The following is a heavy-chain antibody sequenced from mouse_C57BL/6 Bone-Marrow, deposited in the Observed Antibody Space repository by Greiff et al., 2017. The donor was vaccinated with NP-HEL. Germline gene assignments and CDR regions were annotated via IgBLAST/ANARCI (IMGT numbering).Heavy chain of an antibody. CDR2: IDPSDSYT. CDR3: ARERLYYYGSAGWFAY. Sequence: QVQLQQPGAELVMPGASVKLSCKASGYTFTSYWMHWVKQRPGQGLEWIGEIDPSDSYTNYNQKFKGKSTLTVDKSSSTAYMQLSSLTSEYSAVYYCARERLYYYGSAGWFAYWGQGTLVTVSA. J-gene: IGHJ3*01. V-gene: IGHV1-69*01. CDR1: GYTFTSYW. D-gene: IGHD1-1*01.